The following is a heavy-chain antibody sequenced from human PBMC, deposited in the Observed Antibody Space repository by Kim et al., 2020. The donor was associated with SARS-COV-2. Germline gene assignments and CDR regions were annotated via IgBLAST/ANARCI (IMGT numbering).Heavy chain of an antibody. CDR3: GDYHGAGSHYTY. J-gene: IGHJ4*02. Sequence: TYDAESVKGRFTNARDNTKNMLYLQRNSLSAEDTAVYYCGDYHGAGSHYTYWGQGTLVTVSS. CDR2: T. V-gene: IGHV3-23*05. D-gene: IGHD3-10*01.